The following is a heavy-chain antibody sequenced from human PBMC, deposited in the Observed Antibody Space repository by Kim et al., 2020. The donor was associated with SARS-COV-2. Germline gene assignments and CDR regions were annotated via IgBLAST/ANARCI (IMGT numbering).Heavy chain of an antibody. CDR2: IYYSGST. V-gene: IGHV4-39*01. Sequence: SETLSLTCTVSGGSISSSSYYWGWIRQPPGKGLEWIGSIYYSGSTYYNPSLKSRVTISVDTSKNQFSLKLSSVTAADTAVYYCARHDSSGYLSYFDYWGQGTLVTVSS. CDR1: GGSISSSSYY. D-gene: IGHD3-22*01. CDR3: ARHDSSGYLSYFDY. J-gene: IGHJ4*02.